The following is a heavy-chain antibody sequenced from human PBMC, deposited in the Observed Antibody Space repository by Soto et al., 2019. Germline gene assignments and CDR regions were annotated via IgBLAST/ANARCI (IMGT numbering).Heavy chain of an antibody. D-gene: IGHD6-13*01. V-gene: IGHV5-51*01. CDR2: IYPGDSDT. Sequence: GESLKISCKGSGYSFTSYWIGWVRQMPGKGLEWMGIIYPGDSDTRYSPSFQGQVTISADKSISTAYLQWSSLKASDTAMYYCARLSYSSSWRYYYYYYGMDVWGQGTTVTVSS. CDR3: ARLSYSSSWRYYYYYYGMDV. J-gene: IGHJ6*02. CDR1: GYSFTSYW.